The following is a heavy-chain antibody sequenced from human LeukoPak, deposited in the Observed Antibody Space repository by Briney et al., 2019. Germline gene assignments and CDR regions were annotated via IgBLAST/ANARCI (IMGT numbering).Heavy chain of an antibody. D-gene: IGHD2-15*01. CDR1: GGTFSSYA. V-gene: IGHV1-69*04. J-gene: IGHJ4*02. CDR2: IIPILGIA. CDR3: AIVVEPTRFDY. Sequence: PVKVSCKASGGTFSSYAISWVRQAPGQGLEWMGRIIPILGIANYAQKFQGRVTITADKPTSTAYMELSSLRSEDTAVYYCAIVVEPTRFDYWGQGTLVTVSS.